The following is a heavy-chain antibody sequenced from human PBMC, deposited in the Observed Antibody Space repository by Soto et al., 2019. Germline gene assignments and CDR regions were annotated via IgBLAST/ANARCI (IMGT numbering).Heavy chain of an antibody. CDR1: GFSFSNYA. D-gene: IGHD6-13*01. CDR2: ISGRDDST. Sequence: EGQLLESGGDLVQPGGSLRLSCVASGFSFSNYAMSWVRQVPGKGLEWVSVISGRDDSTYYADSVKGRFTISRDNSKNTLYLQMNSLRAEDTAIYYGARDRERDAWYEDYWGQGTLVTVSS. CDR3: ARDRERDAWYEDY. V-gene: IGHV3-23*01. J-gene: IGHJ4*02.